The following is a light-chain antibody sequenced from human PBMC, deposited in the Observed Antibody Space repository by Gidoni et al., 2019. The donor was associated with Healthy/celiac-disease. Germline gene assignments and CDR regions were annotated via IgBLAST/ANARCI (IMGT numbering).Light chain of an antibody. CDR2: WAS. CDR1: QSVLYSSNNKNY. Sequence: DIVMTQSPASLAESLGERATINCKSSQSVLYSSNNKNYLAWYQQKPGQPPKLLIYWASTRESGVPDRFSGSGSGTDFTLTISSLQAEDVAVYYCQQYYSTPLTFGPGTKVDIK. J-gene: IGKJ3*01. V-gene: IGKV4-1*01. CDR3: QQYYSTPLT.